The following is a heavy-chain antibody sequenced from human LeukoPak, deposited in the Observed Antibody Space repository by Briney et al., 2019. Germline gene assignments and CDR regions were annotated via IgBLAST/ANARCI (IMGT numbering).Heavy chain of an antibody. Sequence: PGGSLRLSCAASGFTFSSYSMNWVRQAPGKGLEWVSSISTSSTNIYYADSVKGRFTISRDNAKNSLYLQMNSLRAEDTAVYYCARDPPFIIGTTFFDYWGQGTLVTVSS. V-gene: IGHV3-21*01. CDR3: ARDPPFIIGTTFFDY. J-gene: IGHJ4*02. D-gene: IGHD1-20*01. CDR1: GFTFSSYS. CDR2: ISTSSTNI.